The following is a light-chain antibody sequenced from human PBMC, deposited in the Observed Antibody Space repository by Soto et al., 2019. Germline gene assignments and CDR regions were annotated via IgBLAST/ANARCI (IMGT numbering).Light chain of an antibody. CDR2: ETS. J-gene: IGKJ1*01. CDR1: QSVNRW. CDR3: QQYNSYSWT. V-gene: IGKV1-5*03. Sequence: DIQLTQSPSTLSASVGDRVTITCRASQSVNRWLAWYQQKPGKAPKLLIYETSSLESGVPSRFGGSGSGTEVTLTISSLQPDDFAIYYCQQYNSYSWTFGQGTKVDNK.